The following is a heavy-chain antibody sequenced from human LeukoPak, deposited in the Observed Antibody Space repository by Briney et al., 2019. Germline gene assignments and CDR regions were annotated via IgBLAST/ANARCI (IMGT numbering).Heavy chain of an antibody. V-gene: IGHV3-33*06. J-gene: IGHJ4*02. CDR1: GFTFSRYG. CDR3: AKGRSGIEY. D-gene: IGHD1-1*01. Sequence: SGGSLRLSCAASGFTFSRYGMHWVRQAPGRGLEWVAVIWYDGSNKYYADSVKGRFTISRDNSKNTLYLQMNSLRAEDTAVYYCAKGRSGIEYWGQGTLVTVSS. CDR2: IWYDGSNK.